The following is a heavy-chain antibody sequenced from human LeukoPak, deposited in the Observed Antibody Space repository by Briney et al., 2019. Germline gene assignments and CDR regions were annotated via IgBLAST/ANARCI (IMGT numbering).Heavy chain of an antibody. CDR3: AREAYYYDSSGYKYYYYYGMDA. Sequence: GGSLRLSCAASGFTVSSNYMSWVRQAPGKGLEWVSVIYSGGSTYYADSVKGRFTISRDNSKNTLYLQMNSLRAEDTAVYYCAREAYYYDSSGYKYYYYYGMDAWGQGTTVTVSS. CDR1: GFTVSSNY. J-gene: IGHJ6*02. CDR2: IYSGGST. D-gene: IGHD3-22*01. V-gene: IGHV3-66*01.